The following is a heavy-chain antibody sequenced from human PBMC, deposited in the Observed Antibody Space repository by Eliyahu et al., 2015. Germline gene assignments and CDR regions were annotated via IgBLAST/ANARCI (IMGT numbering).Heavy chain of an antibody. CDR2: IYYTGST. D-gene: IGHD2-2*01. Sequence: QLQLQESGPGLVKPSENLSLTCTVXGGSIGSSSYYWGWIRQPPGKGLEWIGNIYYTGSTYHQPSLKSRVTISADTSKNQFSLKLRSVNAADTAVYYCVRLSRGFDYWGQGTLVTVSS. CDR3: VRLSRGFDY. V-gene: IGHV4-39*01. CDR1: GGSIGSSSYY. J-gene: IGHJ4*02.